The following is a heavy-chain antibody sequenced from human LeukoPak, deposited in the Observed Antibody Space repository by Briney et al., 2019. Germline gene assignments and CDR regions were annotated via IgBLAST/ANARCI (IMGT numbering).Heavy chain of an antibody. CDR2: INHSGST. CDR1: GGSFSGYY. CDR3: ARARARPGGSDY. D-gene: IGHD6-6*01. V-gene: IGHV4-34*01. Sequence: PSETLSLTCAVYGGSFSGYYWSWIRQPPGKGLEWIGEINHSGSTNYNPSLKSRVTISVDTSKNQFSLKLSSVTAAGTAVYYCARARARPGGSDYWGQGTLITVSS. J-gene: IGHJ4*02.